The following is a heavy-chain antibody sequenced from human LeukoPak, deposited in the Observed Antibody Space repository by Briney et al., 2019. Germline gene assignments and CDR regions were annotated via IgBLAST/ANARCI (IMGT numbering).Heavy chain of an antibody. V-gene: IGHV4-39*07. J-gene: IGHJ4*02. CDR2: IYYSGST. D-gene: IGHD3-22*01. Sequence: PSETLSLTCTVSGGSISSSSYYWGWIRQPPGKGLEWIGSIYYSGSTYYNPSLKSRVTISVDTSKNQFSLKLSSVTAADTAVYYCARLRVGVLLLFDYWGQGTLVTVSS. CDR3: ARLRVGVLLLFDY. CDR1: GGSISSSSYY.